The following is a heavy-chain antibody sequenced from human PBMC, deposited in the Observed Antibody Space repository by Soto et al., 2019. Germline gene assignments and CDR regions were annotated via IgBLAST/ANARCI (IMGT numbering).Heavy chain of an antibody. D-gene: IGHD3-22*01. CDR3: ARGTYYDSSGQPPAPFDY. V-gene: IGHV1-69*06. CDR2: IIPIFGTA. J-gene: IGHJ4*02. CDR1: GGTFSSYA. Sequence: QVQLVQSGAEVKKPGSSVNVSCKASGGTFSSYAISWVRQAPGQGLEWMGGIIPIFGTANYAQKFQGRVTITADKSTSTAYMELSSLRSEDTAVYYCARGTYYDSSGQPPAPFDYWGQGTLVTVSS.